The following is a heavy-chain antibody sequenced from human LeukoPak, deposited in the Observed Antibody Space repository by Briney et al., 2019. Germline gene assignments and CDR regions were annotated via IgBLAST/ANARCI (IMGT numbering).Heavy chain of an antibody. Sequence: SETLSLTCTVSGGSISSGDYYWSWIRQPPGKGLEWIGYIYYSGSTYYNPSLKSRVTISVDTSKNQFSLKLSSVTAADTAVYYCARVVGGYSYGPPSYYFDYWGQGTLVTVSS. CDR3: ARVVGGYSYGPPSYYFDY. D-gene: IGHD5-18*01. CDR2: IYYSGST. V-gene: IGHV4-30-4*01. CDR1: GGSISSGDYY. J-gene: IGHJ4*02.